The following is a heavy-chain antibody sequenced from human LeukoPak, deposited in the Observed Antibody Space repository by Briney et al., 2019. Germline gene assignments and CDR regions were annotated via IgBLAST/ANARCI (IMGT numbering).Heavy chain of an antibody. CDR3: ASILRDYGDSYDYYGMDV. CDR2: INPSGGST. J-gene: IGHJ6*02. V-gene: IGHV1-46*01. Sequence: GASVKVSCKASGYTFTSYYMHWVRQAPGQGLEWMGIINPSGGSTSYAQKFQGRVTMTRDTSTSTVYMELSSLRSEDTAVYYCASILRDYGDSYDYYGMDVWGQGTTVTVSS. CDR1: GYTFTSYY. D-gene: IGHD4-17*01.